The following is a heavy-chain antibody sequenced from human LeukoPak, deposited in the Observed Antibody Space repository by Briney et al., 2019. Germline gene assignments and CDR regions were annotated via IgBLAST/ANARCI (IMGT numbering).Heavy chain of an antibody. CDR2: IRQEGSER. Sequence: TGGSLRLSCVASGFPFSRDWMSWVRQAPGKGLEWVANIRQEGSERHYVDSVKGRSTVSRDNAKDSLYLQMNSLRVEDTAIYYCVRVGPPNAGSFDLWGQGSLVTVAS. V-gene: IGHV3-7*04. CDR1: GFPFSRDW. J-gene: IGHJ1*01. CDR3: VRVGPPNAGSFDL. D-gene: IGHD3-10*01.